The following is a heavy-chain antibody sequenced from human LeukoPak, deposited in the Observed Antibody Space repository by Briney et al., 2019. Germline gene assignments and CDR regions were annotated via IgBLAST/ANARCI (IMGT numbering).Heavy chain of an antibody. J-gene: IGHJ4*02. CDR2: IWYDGSNK. V-gene: IGHV3-33*01. CDR1: GFTFSSYG. D-gene: IGHD3-22*01. Sequence: GGSLRLSCAASGFTFSSYGMHWVRQAPGKGLEWVAVIWYDGSNKYYADSVKGRFTISRDNSKNTLYLQMNSLRAEDTAVYYCARGSYYYDYSGYRDYWGQGTVVTVSS. CDR3: ARGSYYYDYSGYRDY.